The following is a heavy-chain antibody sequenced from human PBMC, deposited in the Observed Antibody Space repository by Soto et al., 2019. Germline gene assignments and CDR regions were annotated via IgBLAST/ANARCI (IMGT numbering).Heavy chain of an antibody. J-gene: IGHJ4*02. CDR3: AKGPSATVATDLYYLDY. V-gene: IGHV3-23*01. Sequence: EVQLLESRGGLVQPGGSLRLSCAASGFTFSNYAMSWVRQAPGRGLEWVSAISGSGVYTHYADSVKGRFTISRDNTKNTMYLHMNSRRAADTAVSYCAKGPSATVATDLYYLDYCGQGTLVTVSS. CDR2: ISGSGVYT. CDR1: GFTFSNYA. D-gene: IGHD4-4*01.